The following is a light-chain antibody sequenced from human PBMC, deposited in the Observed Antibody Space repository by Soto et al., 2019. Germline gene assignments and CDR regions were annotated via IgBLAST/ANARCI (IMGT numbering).Light chain of an antibody. Sequence: QSALTQPPSVSGSPGQSITISCTGTSSDVGGYNYVSWYQQHPGKAPKLMIYDVSNRPSGVSNRFSGSKSGNTASLTISGLQAEDEADYYCSSYGSSSTLVFGGGTKLTVL. CDR1: SSDVGGYNY. J-gene: IGLJ2*01. V-gene: IGLV2-14*01. CDR3: SSYGSSSTLV. CDR2: DVS.